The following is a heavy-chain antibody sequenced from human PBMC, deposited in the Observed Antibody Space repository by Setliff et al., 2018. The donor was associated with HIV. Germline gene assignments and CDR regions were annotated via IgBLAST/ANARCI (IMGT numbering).Heavy chain of an antibody. CDR1: GFTFSSYG. J-gene: IGHJ6*02. CDR2: IHTNTGDP. D-gene: IGHD1-26*01. CDR3: ATRGEQLYFYGMDV. V-gene: IGHV7-4-1*02. Sequence: GASVKVSCAASGFTFSSYGLHWVRQAPGKGLEWVGWIHTNTGDPTYAQGFTGRFVFSFDTSVSTAYLQISGLKAEDTAVYYCATRGEQLYFYGMDVWGQGTTVTVSS.